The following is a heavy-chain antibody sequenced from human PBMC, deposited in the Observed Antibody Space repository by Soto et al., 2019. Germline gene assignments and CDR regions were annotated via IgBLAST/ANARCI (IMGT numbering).Heavy chain of an antibody. CDR3: AGDLITGALGAPPDY. Sequence: GGSLRLSCAASGFTFSTYSMNWVRQAPGKGLEWVSSMTSSGDYIYYADSVKGRFTISRDNARNSLYLQMNSLRAEDTAVYYCAGDLITGALGAPPDYWGQGTLVTVSS. V-gene: IGHV3-21*01. D-gene: IGHD1-20*01. CDR1: GFTFSTYS. CDR2: MTSSGDYI. J-gene: IGHJ4*02.